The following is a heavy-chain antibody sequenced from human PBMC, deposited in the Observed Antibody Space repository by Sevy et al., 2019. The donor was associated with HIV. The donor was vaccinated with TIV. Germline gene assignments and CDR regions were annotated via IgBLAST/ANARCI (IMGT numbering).Heavy chain of an antibody. D-gene: IGHD2-8*01. J-gene: IGHJ6*02. CDR2: ISYDGSNK. CDR1: GFTFSRYS. Sequence: GGSLRLSCVASGFTFSRYSMNWVRQAPGKGLEWAAVISYDGSNKYYADSVKGRFTISRDNSKNTLYLQMNSLRAEDTAVYYCAKDRRNGAGAFYYYYYGMDVWGQGTMVTVSS. CDR3: AKDRRNGAGAFYYYYYGMDV. V-gene: IGHV3-30*18.